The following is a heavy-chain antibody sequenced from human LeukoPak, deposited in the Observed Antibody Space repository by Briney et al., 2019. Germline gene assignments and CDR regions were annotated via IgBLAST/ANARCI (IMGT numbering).Heavy chain of an antibody. CDR2: ISGSGGST. D-gene: IGHD5-18*01. V-gene: IGHV3-23*01. Sequence: GGSLRLSCAASGFTFSSYAMSWVRQAPGKGLEWVSAISGSGGSTYYADSVKGRFTISRDNSKSTLYLQMNSLRAEDTAVYYCAKDLLYSYGRGELFDYWGQGTLVTVSS. CDR1: GFTFSSYA. CDR3: AKDLLYSYGRGELFDY. J-gene: IGHJ4*02.